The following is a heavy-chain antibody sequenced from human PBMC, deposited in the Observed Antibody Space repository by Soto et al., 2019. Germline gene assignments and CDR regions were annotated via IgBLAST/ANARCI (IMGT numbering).Heavy chain of an antibody. D-gene: IGHD1-7*01. CDR1: CFNFDNYG. CDR2: ITYDGSNK. CDR3: AKDRVGGTFYTPLGF. J-gene: IGHJ4*02. V-gene: IGHV3-30*18. Sequence: PVGSLRLSCQASCFNFDNYGMHWVRQAPGKGLEWVAVITYDGSNKYYADSVKGRFTISRDNSKNTLSLHLNTLKPEDTAVYHCAKDRVGGTFYTPLGFWGQGTLVTVSS.